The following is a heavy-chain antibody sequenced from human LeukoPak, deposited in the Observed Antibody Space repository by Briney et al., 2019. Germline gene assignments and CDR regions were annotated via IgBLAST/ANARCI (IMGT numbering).Heavy chain of an antibody. CDR3: ATGQSGYSYGYVFDY. D-gene: IGHD5-18*01. V-gene: IGHV3-30*02. J-gene: IGHJ4*02. CDR2: IRYDGSNK. CDR1: GFTFSSYG. Sequence: PGGSLRLSCAASGFTFSSYGMHWVRQAPGKGLEWVAFIRYDGSNKYYADSVKGRSTISRDNSKNTLYLQMNSLRAEDTAVYYCATGQSGYSYGYVFDYWGQGTLVTVSS.